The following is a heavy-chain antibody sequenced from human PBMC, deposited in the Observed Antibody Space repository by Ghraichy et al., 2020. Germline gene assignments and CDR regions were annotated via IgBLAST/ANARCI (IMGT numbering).Heavy chain of an antibody. J-gene: IGHJ6*02. Sequence: LSLTCAASGFALSSYSMNWVRQAPGKGLEWISSTSSSTGNIYYGDSVKGRFTIVRDNVKTSLFLQMESLRPEDTAVYFCAREKRGFYYYAMDVWGQGTTVTVSS. CDR3: AREKRGFYYYAMDV. D-gene: IGHD5-12*01. CDR2: TSSSTGNI. CDR1: GFALSSYS. V-gene: IGHV3-21*01.